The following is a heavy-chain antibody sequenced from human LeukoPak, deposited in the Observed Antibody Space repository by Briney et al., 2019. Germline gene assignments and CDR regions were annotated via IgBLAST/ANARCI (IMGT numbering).Heavy chain of an antibody. J-gene: IGHJ3*02. V-gene: IGHV7-4-1*02. CDR1: GYSFNSQG. CDR2: INTHSGNP. Sequence: VSVKVSCKASGYSFNSQGMNWVRQAPGQGLEWMGWINTHSGNPTYAQGFSGRFVFSLDSSVSTAYLQISNLMPEDTAKYYCAREILRFDIWGQGTMVTVSS. CDR3: AREILRFDI.